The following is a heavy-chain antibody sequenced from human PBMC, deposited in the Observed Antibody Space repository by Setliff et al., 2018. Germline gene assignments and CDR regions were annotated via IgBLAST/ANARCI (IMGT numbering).Heavy chain of an antibody. CDR2: ILDDGVKK. J-gene: IGHJ4*02. D-gene: IGHD2-15*01. CDR1: GFTFSTYR. Sequence: PGGSLRLSCGASGFTFSTYRMHWVRQAPGKGLEWVAVILDDGVKKYHADSVKGRFTISRDNSKNTLYLQMNSLRPEDTAVYYCARTCSGSGCYAGLESWGQGTPVTVSS. V-gene: IGHV3-30*03. CDR3: ARTCSGSGCYAGLES.